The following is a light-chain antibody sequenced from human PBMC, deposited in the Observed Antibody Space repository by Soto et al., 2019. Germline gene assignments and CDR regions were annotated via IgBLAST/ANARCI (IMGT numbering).Light chain of an antibody. CDR2: GAS. Sequence: SPGTLSLSPGERSTLSFRASQNVSSNLLVWYQQHPGQAPRLLIYGASSRATGIPDRFSGSGAGAEFTLTISRLEPEDFAVDYCQQYGSSRWTFGQGTKVDI. CDR3: QQYGSSRWT. V-gene: IGKV3-20*01. CDR1: QNVSSNL. J-gene: IGKJ1*01.